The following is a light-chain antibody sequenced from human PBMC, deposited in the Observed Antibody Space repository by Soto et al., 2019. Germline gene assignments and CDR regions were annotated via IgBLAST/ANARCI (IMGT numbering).Light chain of an antibody. J-gene: IGKJ3*01. CDR2: AAS. V-gene: IGKV1-27*01. CDR3: QKYSSVPV. Sequence: IQMTQSPPSLSASVGDRVTITCRASQDIRNFVAWYQQKPGKAPKLLIYAASTLQSGVPSRFSGSGSGTDFPLTINSLQPEDAATYSCQKYSSVPVFGPGTKVEIK. CDR1: QDIRNF.